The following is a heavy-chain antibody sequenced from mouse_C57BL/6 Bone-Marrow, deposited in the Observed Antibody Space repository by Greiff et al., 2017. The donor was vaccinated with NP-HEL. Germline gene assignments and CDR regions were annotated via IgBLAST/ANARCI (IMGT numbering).Heavy chain of an antibody. CDR1: VFSLSTFGMG. V-gene: IGHV8-9*01. Sequence: QVTLKECGPGILQPSQTLSLTCSFSVFSLSTFGMGVSWIRQPSGKGLEWLAHIYWDEDKHYKPSLKSRLTISKDTSNNQVFLKITTVDTADTATYYSARSGADDYDEGAYWGQGTLVTVSA. D-gene: IGHD2-4*01. CDR3: ARSGADDYDEGAY. J-gene: IGHJ3*01. CDR2: IYWDEDK.